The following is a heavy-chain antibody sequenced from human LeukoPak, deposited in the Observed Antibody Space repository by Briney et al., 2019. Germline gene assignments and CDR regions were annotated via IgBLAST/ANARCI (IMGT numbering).Heavy chain of an antibody. CDR2: IRGDGATK. D-gene: IGHD2/OR15-2a*01. J-gene: IGHJ4*02. CDR1: GFTFSTYA. V-gene: IGHV3-23*01. CDR3: AKDQSRDYFRGADY. Sequence: GGSLRLSCAASGFTFSTYAMTWVRQAPGKGLEWVSAIRGDGATKFYADSVKGRFTVSRDNSKNTVYLQMNSLRAGDTAVYYCAKDQSRDYFRGADYWGQGTLVTVSS.